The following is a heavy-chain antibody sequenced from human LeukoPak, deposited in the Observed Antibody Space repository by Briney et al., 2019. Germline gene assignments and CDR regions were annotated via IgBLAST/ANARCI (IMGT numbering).Heavy chain of an antibody. D-gene: IGHD3-3*01. CDR2: ISGSGGST. Sequence: AGGSLRLSCAASRFTFSNYGMSWVRQAPGKGLEWVSGISGSGGSTFYADSVKGRFTISRDNSKNTLYLQMNSLRAEDTAVYYCARMGITIFGVARNWFDPWGQGTLITVSS. V-gene: IGHV3-23*01. CDR1: RFTFSNYG. CDR3: ARMGITIFGVARNWFDP. J-gene: IGHJ5*02.